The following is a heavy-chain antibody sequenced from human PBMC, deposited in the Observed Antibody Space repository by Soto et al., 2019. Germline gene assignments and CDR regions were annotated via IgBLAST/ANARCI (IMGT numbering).Heavy chain of an antibody. CDR2: ISAYNNNA. Sequence: GASVKVSCKASNYPFTSYGFAWVRQAPGHGLQWLGRISAYNNNADYAQEFQGRITMTTDTSTRTAVMELSSLTSDDTGVYYCARDSNPFGVVIRGPEKQKYGLDVWG. CDR3: ARDSNPFGVVIRGPEKQKYGLDV. CDR1: NYPFTSYG. D-gene: IGHD3-3*01. V-gene: IGHV1-18*01. J-gene: IGHJ6*02.